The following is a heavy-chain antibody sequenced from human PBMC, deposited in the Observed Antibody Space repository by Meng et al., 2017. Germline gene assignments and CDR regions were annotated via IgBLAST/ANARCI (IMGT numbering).Heavy chain of an antibody. V-gene: IGHV1-2*06. CDR1: GYTFIGYY. J-gene: IGHJ4*02. D-gene: IGHD3-3*01. Sequence: ASVKVSCKASGYTFIGYYIHWVRQAPGQGLEWMGRINPHSGGTDYAQKFQGRVTLTRDTSISTSYMELSRLKSDDTAVYYCARVHDWGQGTLVTVSS. CDR2: INPHSGGT. CDR3: ARVHD.